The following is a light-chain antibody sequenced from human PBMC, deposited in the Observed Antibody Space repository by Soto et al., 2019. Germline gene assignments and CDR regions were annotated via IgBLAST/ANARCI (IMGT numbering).Light chain of an antibody. Sequence: AIQMTQSPSSLSASVGDRVTITWRASQGIRNDLGWYQQKPGKAPNLLIYGASRLGSGVPLRFSGSGSGTDFTLTISSLQPEDFATYYCLQHFDYPRTFGQGTKVEIK. CDR3: LQHFDYPRT. CDR2: GAS. V-gene: IGKV1-6*01. J-gene: IGKJ1*01. CDR1: QGIRND.